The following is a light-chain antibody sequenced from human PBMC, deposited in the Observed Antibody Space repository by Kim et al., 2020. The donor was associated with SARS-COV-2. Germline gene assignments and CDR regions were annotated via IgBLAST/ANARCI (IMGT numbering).Light chain of an antibody. CDR3: QSYDSSLSGWV. CDR2: DKN. Sequence: QSVLTQPPSVSGAPGQKITISCIGSNSNIGADYDVHWYQHIPGTAPKLLIYDKNNRPSGVPDRFSGSKSGTLASLAITGLQAEDEANYYCQSYDSSLSGWVFGGGTKVTVL. J-gene: IGLJ3*02. CDR1: NSNIGADYD. V-gene: IGLV1-40*01.